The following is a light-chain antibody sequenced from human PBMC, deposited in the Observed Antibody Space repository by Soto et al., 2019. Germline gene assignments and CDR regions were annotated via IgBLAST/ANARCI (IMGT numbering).Light chain of an antibody. CDR2: ANS. CDR1: NSNIGAGYD. V-gene: IGLV1-40*01. J-gene: IGLJ2*01. CDR3: HSYDSSLSDRV. Sequence: QSVLTQPPSVSGAPGQRVIISCTGSNSNIGAGYDVHWYQHLPGTAPKLLIYANSNRPSGVPDRFSGSKSGTSASLAITGLQPEDETDYYCHSYDSSLSDRVLGAGTKLTVL.